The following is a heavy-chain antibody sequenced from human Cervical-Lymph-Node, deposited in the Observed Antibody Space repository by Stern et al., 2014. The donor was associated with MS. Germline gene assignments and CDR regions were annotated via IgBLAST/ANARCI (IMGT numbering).Heavy chain of an antibody. CDR2: TSYDGSDK. V-gene: IGHV3-30*03. CDR3: GGGGGGKGYFSS. J-gene: IGHJ5*02. Sequence: VQLEESGGGVVQPGRSLKLSCGASGFTFSNYRMHWVRQVPGKGLEWVAVTSYDGSDKYYADSVKDRFTISRDNLKNTMYLEMSSLRNEDTAVYYWGGGGGGKGYFSSWGQGTLVTVSS. D-gene: IGHD3-16*01. CDR1: GFTFSNYR.